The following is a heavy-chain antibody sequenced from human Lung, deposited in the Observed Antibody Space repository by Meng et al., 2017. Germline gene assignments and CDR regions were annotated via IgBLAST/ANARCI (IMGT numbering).Heavy chain of an antibody. D-gene: IGHD6-13*01. CDR2: INPKSGDT. V-gene: IGHV1-2*06. J-gene: IGHJ4*02. CDR3: ARDEDISAAGKLFGDY. CDR1: GYTFPDYW. Sequence: QGQLGQSGAEGKKPWASVKVSCKASGYTFPDYWLHWVRRAPGQGLEWMGRINPKSGDTHYAQRFQGRVTMTGDTSISTAYMELSGLRSDDTAMYYCARDEDISAAGKLFGDYWGQGTLVTVSS.